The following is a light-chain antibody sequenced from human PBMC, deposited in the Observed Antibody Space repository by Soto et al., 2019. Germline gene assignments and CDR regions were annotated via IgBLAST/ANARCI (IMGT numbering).Light chain of an antibody. CDR3: HQRQSWPRT. CDR1: QAVNTR. V-gene: IGKV3-11*01. Sequence: EIVLTQSPATLSSFPGERATLSCRASQAVNTRLAWNQHKPGQAPRLLIYLTSNRATGIPARFSGSGSGTDFTLTISSLEPEDSAVYYCHQRQSWPRTFGQGTKVDIK. J-gene: IGKJ1*01. CDR2: LTS.